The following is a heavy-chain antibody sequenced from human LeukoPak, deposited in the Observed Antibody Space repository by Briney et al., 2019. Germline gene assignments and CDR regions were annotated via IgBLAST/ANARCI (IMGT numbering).Heavy chain of an antibody. J-gene: IGHJ5*02. CDR3: ARVTPNWFDP. V-gene: IGHV3-23*01. Sequence: GGSLRLSCAASGFTFSSYAMNWVRQAPGKGLEWVSAISGSGGSTYYADSVKGRFTISRDNAKNSLYLQMNSLRAEDTAVYYCARVTPNWFDPWGQGTLVTVSS. CDR2: ISGSGGST. CDR1: GFTFSSYA. D-gene: IGHD2-15*01.